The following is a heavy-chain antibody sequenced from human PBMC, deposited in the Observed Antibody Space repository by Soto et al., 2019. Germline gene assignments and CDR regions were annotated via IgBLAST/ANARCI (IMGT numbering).Heavy chain of an antibody. CDR3: AGGKQWLPDC. CDR2: IYYSGST. D-gene: IGHD6-19*01. V-gene: IGHV4-59*01. J-gene: IGHJ4*02. CDR1: GGSISTYY. Sequence: LSEALSLTCTVSGGSISTYYWSWIRQPPGKGLEWIGYIYYSGSTNYNPSLKSRVTISVDTSKNQFSLKLSSVTAADTAVYYGAGGKQWLPDCRGQGTLVTVSS.